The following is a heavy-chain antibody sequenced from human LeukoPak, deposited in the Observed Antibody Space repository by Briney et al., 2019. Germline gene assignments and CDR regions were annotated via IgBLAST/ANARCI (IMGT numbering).Heavy chain of an antibody. CDR1: GYTFTSYY. J-gene: IGHJ4*02. Sequence: ASVKVSCKASGYTFTSYYMHWVRQAPGQGLEWMGTFNPGGISTSYAQKFQGRVTLTRDTSTTTVYMELSSLRSEDTAVYYCATSAFDYWGQGTLVTLPS. D-gene: IGHD2-15*01. CDR3: ATSAFDY. V-gene: IGHV1-46*01. CDR2: FNPGGIST.